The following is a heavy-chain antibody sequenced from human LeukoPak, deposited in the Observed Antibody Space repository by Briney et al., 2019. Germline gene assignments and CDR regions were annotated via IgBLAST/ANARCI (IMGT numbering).Heavy chain of an antibody. CDR1: GGSISSSSYY. CDR2: IYYSGST. CDR3: ASLGTGYSSSWYFDY. J-gene: IGHJ4*02. V-gene: IGHV4-39*01. Sequence: PSETLSLTCTVSGGSISSSSYYWGWIRQPPGKGLEWIGSIYYSGSTYYNPSLKSRVTISVDTSKNQFSLKLSSVTAADTAVYYCASLGTGYSSSWYFDYWGQGTLVTVSS. D-gene: IGHD6-13*01.